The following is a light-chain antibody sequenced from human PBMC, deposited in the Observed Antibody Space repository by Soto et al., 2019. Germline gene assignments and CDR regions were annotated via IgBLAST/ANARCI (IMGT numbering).Light chain of an antibody. CDR1: SSDVGGYNY. CDR3: TSYVGNDIWV. Sequence: QSALTQPASVSGSPGQSITISCTGTSSDVGGYNYVSWYQQHPGKAPKLMIYEVSNRPSGVPDRFSGSKSGNTASLTVSGLQAEDEADYYCTSYVGNDIWVFGGGTKVTVL. J-gene: IGLJ3*02. V-gene: IGLV2-8*01. CDR2: EVS.